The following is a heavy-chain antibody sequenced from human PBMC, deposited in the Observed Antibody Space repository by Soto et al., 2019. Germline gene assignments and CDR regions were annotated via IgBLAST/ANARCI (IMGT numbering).Heavy chain of an antibody. Sequence: QVQLEESGGGLVKPGGSLRLSCAASGFTFGDYDMSWIRQAPGKGLEWVSYISNGGSSIYYADSVKGRFTISRDNAKRSVFLRMNSLRAEDTAVYYCTRPCRYCNGGGPGNWFDPWGQGTLVTVSS. J-gene: IGHJ5*02. CDR2: ISNGGSSI. CDR1: GFTFGDYD. D-gene: IGHD2-8*02. V-gene: IGHV3-11*01. CDR3: TRPCRYCNGGGPGNWFDP.